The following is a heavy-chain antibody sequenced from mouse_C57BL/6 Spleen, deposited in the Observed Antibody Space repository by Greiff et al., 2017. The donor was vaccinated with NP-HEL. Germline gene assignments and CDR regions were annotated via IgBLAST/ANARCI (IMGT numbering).Heavy chain of an antibody. CDR3: ARDRQLRPPYYAMDY. J-gene: IGHJ4*01. CDR1: GYTFTDYN. CDR2: INPNNGGT. V-gene: IGHV1-22*01. D-gene: IGHD3-2*02. Sequence: VQLKESGPELVKPGASVKMSCKASGYTFTDYNMHWVKQSHGKSLEWIGYINPNNGGTSYNQKFKGKATLTVNKSSSTAYMELRSLTSEDSAVYYCARDRQLRPPYYAMDYWGQGTSVTVSS.